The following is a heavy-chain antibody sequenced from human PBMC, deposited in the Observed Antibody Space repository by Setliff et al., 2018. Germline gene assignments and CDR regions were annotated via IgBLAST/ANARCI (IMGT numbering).Heavy chain of an antibody. CDR2: LIPILRKT. Sequence: GASVKVSCKASGGTFSSDVITWVRQAPGQGLEWMGRLIPILRKTNYAENFQGRVSITADGSTNTVHMEVTSLRTEDTAVYYCARELRSPFWHIGFWGQGTLVTVSS. J-gene: IGHJ4*02. V-gene: IGHV1-69*13. D-gene: IGHD3-16*01. CDR1: GGTFSSDV. CDR3: ARELRSPFWHIGF.